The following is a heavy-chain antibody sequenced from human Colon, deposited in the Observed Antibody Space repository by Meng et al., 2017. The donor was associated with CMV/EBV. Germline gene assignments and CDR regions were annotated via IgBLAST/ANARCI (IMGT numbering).Heavy chain of an antibody. CDR2: ISDAGSTR. CDR1: GFTLPGYE. Sequence: GGSLRLSCAASGFTLPGYEMAWVRQAPGKGLEWISYISDAGSTRHYADSVKGRFTISRDTAKNSVFLQMNSLRVEDTAVYFCVRGHYDGAWGHGTLVTVSS. D-gene: IGHD3-16*01. V-gene: IGHV3-48*03. J-gene: IGHJ4*03. CDR3: VRGHYDGA.